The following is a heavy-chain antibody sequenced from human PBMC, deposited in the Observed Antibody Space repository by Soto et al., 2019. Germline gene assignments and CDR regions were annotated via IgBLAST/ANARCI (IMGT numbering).Heavy chain of an antibody. Sequence: QITLKESGPTLLKPTPTLTLTFTFSGISSITSGLGVGWLSQPPGTALEWLALISWANDKRYSPSLKSRLTITKDTPKHKVVLTMTNMDPVDPATYYCAHSFRVTLRSSWFAYWVQGTLVPVS. CDR1: GISSITSGLG. CDR2: ISWANDK. D-gene: IGHD6-13*01. J-gene: IGHJ4*02. V-gene: IGHV2-5*02. CDR3: AHSFRVTLRSSWFAY.